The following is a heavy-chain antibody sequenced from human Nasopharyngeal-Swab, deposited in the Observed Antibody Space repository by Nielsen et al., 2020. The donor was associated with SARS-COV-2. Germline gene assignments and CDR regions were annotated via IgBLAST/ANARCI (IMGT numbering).Heavy chain of an antibody. Sequence: SVKVSCKASGYTFTSYGISWVRQAPGQGLERMGRIIPILGIANYAQKFQGRVTITADKSTSTAYMELSSLRSEDTAVYYCAGGSAAVNWGQGTLVTVSS. J-gene: IGHJ4*02. D-gene: IGHD6-13*01. V-gene: IGHV1-69*04. CDR2: IIPILGIA. CDR1: GYTFTSYG. CDR3: AGGSAAVN.